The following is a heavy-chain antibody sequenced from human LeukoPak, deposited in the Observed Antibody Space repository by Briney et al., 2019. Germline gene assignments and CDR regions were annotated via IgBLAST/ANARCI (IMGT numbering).Heavy chain of an antibody. Sequence: GASVKVSCKASGYTFTGYYMHWVRQAPGQGLEWMGWINPNSGGTNYAQKFQGRVTMTRDTSISTAYMELSRLRSDDTAVYYCARGGIVAAGIPYYFDYWGQGTLVTVSS. J-gene: IGHJ4*02. D-gene: IGHD6-13*01. CDR2: INPNSGGT. CDR3: ARGGIVAAGIPYYFDY. CDR1: GYTFTGYY. V-gene: IGHV1-2*02.